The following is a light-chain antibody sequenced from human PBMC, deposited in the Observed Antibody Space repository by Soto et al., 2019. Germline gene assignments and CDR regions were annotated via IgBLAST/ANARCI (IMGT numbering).Light chain of an antibody. J-gene: IGLJ1*01. CDR2: EAS. V-gene: IGLV2-23*01. Sequence: QSSLTQPASVSGSPGQSITISCTGTSSDVGSYNLVSWYQQHPDKAPKVMIYEASKRPSGVSDRFSASKSAKTASLTISGLQAEVEAAYYCCSSAGRETDVFGTGTTVTDL. CDR3: CSSAGRETDV. CDR1: SSDVGSYNL.